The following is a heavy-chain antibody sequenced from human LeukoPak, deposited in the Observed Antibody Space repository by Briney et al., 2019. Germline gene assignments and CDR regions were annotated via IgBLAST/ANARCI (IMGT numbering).Heavy chain of an antibody. D-gene: IGHD1-26*01. CDR3: ARTNSGSYPYQTLFDY. CDR2: INPSGGST. Sequence: ASVKVSCKASGGTFSSYAISWVRQAPGQGLEWMGIINPSGGSTSYAQKFQGRVTMTRNTSTSTVYMELSSLRSEDTAVYYCARTNSGSYPYQTLFDYWGQGTLVTVSS. J-gene: IGHJ4*02. V-gene: IGHV1-46*01. CDR1: GGTFSSYA.